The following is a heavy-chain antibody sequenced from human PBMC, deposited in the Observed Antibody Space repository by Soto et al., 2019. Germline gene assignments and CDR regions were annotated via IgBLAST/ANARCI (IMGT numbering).Heavy chain of an antibody. CDR3: ARGRYGDY. V-gene: IGHV1-18*01. CDR1: GYAFTTYG. D-gene: IGHD1-1*01. Sequence: HVHLVQSGAEVKKPGASVKVSCQASGYAFTTYGITWVRQAPGQGLEWMGWISAHNGNTNYAQKLQGRVTVTRDTSTSTAYMELSRLRSDDTAVYYVARGRYGDYWGQGALVTVSS. J-gene: IGHJ4*02. CDR2: ISAHNGNT.